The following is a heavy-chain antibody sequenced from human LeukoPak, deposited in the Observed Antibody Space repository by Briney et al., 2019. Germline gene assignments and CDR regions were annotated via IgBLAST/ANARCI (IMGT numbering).Heavy chain of an antibody. D-gene: IGHD6-25*01. V-gene: IGHV3-21*01. CDR2: ISSSSSYI. Sequence: GGSLRLSCAASGFTFSSYSMNWVRQAPGKGLEWVSSISSSSSYIYYADSVKGRFTISRDNAKNSLYLQMNSLRAEDTAVYYCAKGQRSYSSGIDYWGQGTLVTVSS. CDR1: GFTFSSYS. CDR3: AKGQRSYSSGIDY. J-gene: IGHJ4*02.